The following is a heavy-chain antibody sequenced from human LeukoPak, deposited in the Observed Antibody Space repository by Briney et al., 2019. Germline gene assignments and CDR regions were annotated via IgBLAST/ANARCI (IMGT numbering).Heavy chain of an antibody. V-gene: IGHV1-8*02. CDR1: GYTFTSYD. D-gene: IGHD3-10*01. J-gene: IGHJ4*02. CDR2: MNPNSGNT. Sequence: ASVKVSCKASGYTFTSYDINWVRQATGQGLEWMGWMNPNSGNTGYAQKFQGRVTMTRNTSISTAYMELSSLRSEDTAVYYCAKDRGWFGGSLANFDYWGQGTLVTVSS. CDR3: AKDRGWFGGSLANFDY.